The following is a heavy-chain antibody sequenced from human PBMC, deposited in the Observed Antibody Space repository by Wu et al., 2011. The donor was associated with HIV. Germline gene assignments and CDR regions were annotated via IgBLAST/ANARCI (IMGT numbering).Heavy chain of an antibody. V-gene: IGHV1-69*15. CDR1: GATFSDSS. CDR2: IIPMSATA. D-gene: IGHD4-11*01. CDR3: ARGFSNGYFDT. Sequence: QVQLVQSGAEVKKPGSSVKVSCKASGATFSDSSLNWVRQAPGQGPEWMGKIIPMSATADYAQKLRDRVMITADESTSTVYMELTSLKSDDTAVYYCARGFSNGYFDTWGQGTLVTVSS. J-gene: IGHJ4*02.